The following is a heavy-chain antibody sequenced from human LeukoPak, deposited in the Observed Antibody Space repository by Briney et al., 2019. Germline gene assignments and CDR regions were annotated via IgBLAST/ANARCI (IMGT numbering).Heavy chain of an antibody. CDR2: ISWNSGSI. CDR1: GFTFDDYA. J-gene: IGHJ6*03. CDR3: AKGDSSGFDYYYMDV. V-gene: IGHV3-9*01. D-gene: IGHD6-19*01. Sequence: GGSLRLSCAASGFTFDDYAMHWVRQAPGKGLEWVSGISWNSGSIGYADSVKGRFTISRDNAKNSLYLQMNSLRAEDTALYYCAKGDSSGFDYYYMDVWGKGTTVTISS.